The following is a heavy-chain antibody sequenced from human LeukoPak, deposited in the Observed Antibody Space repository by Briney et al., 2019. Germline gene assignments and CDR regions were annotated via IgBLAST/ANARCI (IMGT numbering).Heavy chain of an antibody. CDR1: GFTFSSYA. CDR3: ARADHY. CDR2: ISYDGSNK. Sequence: PGGSLRLSCAASGFTFSSYAMHWVRQAPGKGLEWVAVISYDGSNKYYADSVKGRFTISRDNSKNTLYLQMNSLRAEDTAVYYCARADHYRGQGTLVTVSS. J-gene: IGHJ4*02. V-gene: IGHV3-30-3*01.